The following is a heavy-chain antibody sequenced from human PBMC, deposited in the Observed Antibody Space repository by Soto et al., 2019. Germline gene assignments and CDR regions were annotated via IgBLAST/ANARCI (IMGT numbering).Heavy chain of an antibody. CDR1: GFTFANYA. CDR3: AKDRGGSGWRFDF. V-gene: IGHV3-23*01. Sequence: PVGSLRLSCAASGFTFANYAMSWVRQAPGKGLEWVSAITASGGSTYYADSVKGRLTISRDNSKNTLYLQMNSLRAEDTAVYYCAKDRGGSGWRFDFWGQRTLVTVSS. CDR2: ITASGGST. D-gene: IGHD6-19*01. J-gene: IGHJ4*02.